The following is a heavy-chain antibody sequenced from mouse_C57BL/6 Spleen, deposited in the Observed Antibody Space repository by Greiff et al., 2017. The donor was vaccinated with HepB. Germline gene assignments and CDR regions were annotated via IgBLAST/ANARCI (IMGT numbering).Heavy chain of an antibody. CDR3: ARQAYGSSYVGAMDY. CDR1: GYTFTSYG. CDR2: IYPRSGNT. V-gene: IGHV1-81*01. Sequence: VQLQQSGAELARPGASVKLSCKASGYTFTSYGISWVKQRTGQGLEWIGEIYPRSGNTYYNEKFKGKATLTADKSSSTAYMELRSLTSEDSAVYFCARQAYGSSYVGAMDYWGQGTSVTVSS. J-gene: IGHJ4*01. D-gene: IGHD1-1*01.